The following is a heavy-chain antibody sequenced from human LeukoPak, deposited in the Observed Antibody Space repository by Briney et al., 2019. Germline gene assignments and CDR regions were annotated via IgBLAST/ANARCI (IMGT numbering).Heavy chain of an antibody. CDR3: ASYYGSGSYYGY. D-gene: IGHD3-10*01. J-gene: IGHJ4*02. Sequence: GESLKISCQGSGYSFTSYWISWVRQMPGKGLGWMGRIDPSDSYTNYSPSFQGHVTISADKSISTAYLQWSSLKASDTAMYYCASYYGSGSYYGYWGQGTLVTVSS. CDR1: GYSFTSYW. V-gene: IGHV5-10-1*01. CDR2: IDPSDSYT.